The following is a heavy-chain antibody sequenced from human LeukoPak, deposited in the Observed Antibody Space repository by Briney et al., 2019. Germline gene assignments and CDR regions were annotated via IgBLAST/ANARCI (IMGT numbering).Heavy chain of an antibody. CDR1: GGSISSSSYY. CDR2: IYYSGST. CDR3: ARHGGNPPY. Sequence: TSETLSLTCTVSGGSISSSSYYWGWIRKPPGKGLEWIGSIYYSGSTYYNPSLKSRVTISVDTSKNQFSLKLSSVTAADTAVYYCARHGGNPPYWGQGTLVTVSS. D-gene: IGHD4-23*01. V-gene: IGHV4-39*01. J-gene: IGHJ4*02.